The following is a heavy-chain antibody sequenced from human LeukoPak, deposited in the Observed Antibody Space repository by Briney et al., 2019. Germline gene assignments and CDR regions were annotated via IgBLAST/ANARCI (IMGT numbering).Heavy chain of an antibody. V-gene: IGHV3-23*01. CDR2: ISGSGGST. J-gene: IGHJ6*04. CDR1: GFTFSSYV. CDR3: AKDSTVTSLYYYYGMDV. D-gene: IGHD4-17*01. Sequence: GRSLRLSCAASGFTFSSYVMSWVRQAPGKGLEWVSGISGSGGSTYYADSVKGRFTISRDNSKNTLYLQMNSLGAEDTPVYYCAKDSTVTSLYYYYGMDVWGKGTTVTVSS.